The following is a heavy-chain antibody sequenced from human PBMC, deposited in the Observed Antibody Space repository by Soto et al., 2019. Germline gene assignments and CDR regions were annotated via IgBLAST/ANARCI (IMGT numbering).Heavy chain of an antibody. Sequence: QVQLVQSGAEVKKPGSSVKVSCKASGGTFSSYAISWVRQAPGQGLEWMGGIIPIFGTANYAQKFQGRVTITADESTRTAYIELSSLRSEDTAVYYCARDPSPNYDILTGDGPWGQGTLVTVSS. J-gene: IGHJ5*02. CDR2: IIPIFGTA. CDR1: GGTFSSYA. D-gene: IGHD3-9*01. CDR3: ARDPSPNYDILTGDGP. V-gene: IGHV1-69*01.